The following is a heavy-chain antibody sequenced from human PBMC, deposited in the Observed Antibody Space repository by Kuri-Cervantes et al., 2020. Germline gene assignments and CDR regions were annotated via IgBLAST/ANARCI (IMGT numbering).Heavy chain of an antibody. CDR2: IYHSGST. CDR3: ARGAYGGVFDY. J-gene: IGHJ4*02. V-gene: IGHV4-39*07. D-gene: IGHD3-16*01. Sequence: SETLSLTCTVSGGSISSSSYYWGWIRQPPGKGLEWIGSIYHSGSTYYNPSLKSRVTISVDRSKNQFSLKLSSVTAADTAVYYCARGAYGGVFDYWGQGTLVT. CDR1: GGSISSSSYY.